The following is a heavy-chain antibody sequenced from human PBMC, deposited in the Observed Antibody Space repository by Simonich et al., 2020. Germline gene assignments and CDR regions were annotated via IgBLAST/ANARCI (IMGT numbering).Heavy chain of an antibody. D-gene: IGHD1-26*01. Sequence: QVQLVQSGAEVKKPGASVKVSCKASGYTFTGYYMHWVRQAPGQGLEWNGWINPNSGATNNAQKFQGRFTMTRATSHSTAYMGLSRLRSDDTAVYYCARDLRGSYYYYYYMDVWGKGTTVTVSS. CDR1: GYTFTGYY. V-gene: IGHV1-2*02. J-gene: IGHJ6*03. CDR2: INPNSGAT. CDR3: ARDLRGSYYYYYYMDV.